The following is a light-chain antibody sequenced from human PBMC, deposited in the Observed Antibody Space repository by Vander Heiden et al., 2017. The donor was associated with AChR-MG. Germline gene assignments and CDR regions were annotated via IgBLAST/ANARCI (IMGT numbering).Light chain of an antibody. Sequence: IVVTLSPPTLSLAPGERATLSCRASQSVSTSLAWYQRKPGQAPRLLIYEASNRATGIPARFTGSGSGTDFTLTISSLEPEDFAVYYCQQRSNWPLTFGGGTKVEIK. CDR2: EAS. CDR1: QSVSTS. J-gene: IGKJ4*01. V-gene: IGKV3-11*01. CDR3: QQRSNWPLT.